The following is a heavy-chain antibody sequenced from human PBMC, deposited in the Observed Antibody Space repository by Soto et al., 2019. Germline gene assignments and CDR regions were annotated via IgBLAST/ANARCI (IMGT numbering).Heavy chain of an antibody. Sequence: ASVKVSCKASGYTFTNCGISWVRQAPGQGLEWMGWISAYKGNTNYAQKLQGRVTMTRDTSTSTAYMEPRSLRSDDTAVYYCASRSGQLPYYFDYWGQGTLVTVSS. CDR2: ISAYKGNT. V-gene: IGHV1-18*01. CDR1: GYTFTNCG. J-gene: IGHJ4*02. D-gene: IGHD6-6*01. CDR3: ASRSGQLPYYFDY.